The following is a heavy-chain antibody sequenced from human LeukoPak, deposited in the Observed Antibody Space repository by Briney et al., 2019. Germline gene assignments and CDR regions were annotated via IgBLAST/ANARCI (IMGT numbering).Heavy chain of an antibody. CDR2: INHSGST. V-gene: IGHV4-34*01. J-gene: IGHJ3*02. D-gene: IGHD4-17*01. Sequence: SETLSLTCAVYGGSFSGYYWSWIRQPPGKGLEWIGEINHSGSTNYNPSLKSRVTISVDTSKNQFSLKLSSVTAADTAVYYCARGTELEDTVTGAFDIWGQGTMVTVSS. CDR3: ARGTELEDTVTGAFDI. CDR1: GGSFSGYY.